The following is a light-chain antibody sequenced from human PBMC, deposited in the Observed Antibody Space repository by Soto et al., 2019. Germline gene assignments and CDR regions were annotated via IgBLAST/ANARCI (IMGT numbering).Light chain of an antibody. CDR2: GAS. CDR3: QQNNRWPHIT. J-gene: IGKJ5*01. Sequence: LQQSLATLAVNHPEGTSPSFSSSENVRTKVGWYQQKAGQAPRLLIYGASTRATGVPDRFSGSGSGTQFTLTISRLQSEDSAVYFCQQNNRWPHITFGQGTRLEIK. CDR1: ENVRTK. V-gene: IGKV3-15*01.